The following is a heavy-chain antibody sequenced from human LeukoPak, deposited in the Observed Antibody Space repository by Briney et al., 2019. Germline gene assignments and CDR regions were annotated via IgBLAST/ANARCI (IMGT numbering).Heavy chain of an antibody. CDR1: GGSISSSPHY. CDR2: IYYSGTT. CDR3: ARGRAFFD. V-gene: IGHV4-39*07. Sequence: SETLSLTCTVSGGSISSSPHYWGWIRQPPGKGLEWIGSIYYSGTTNYNPSLKSRVTMSVDTSKNQFSLKLSSVTAADTAVYYCARGRAFFDWGQGTLVTVSS. D-gene: IGHD3-3*02. J-gene: IGHJ4*02.